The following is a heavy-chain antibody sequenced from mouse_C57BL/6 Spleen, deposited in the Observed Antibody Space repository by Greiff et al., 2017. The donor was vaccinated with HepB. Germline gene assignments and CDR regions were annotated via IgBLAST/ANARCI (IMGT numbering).Heavy chain of an antibody. D-gene: IGHD3-2*02. V-gene: IGHV1-42*01. CDR2: INPSTGGT. Sequence: VQLQQSGPELVKPGASVKISCKASGYSFTGYYMNWVKQSPEKSLEWIGEINPSTGGTTYNQKFKAKATLTVDKSSSTAYMQLKSLTSEASAVFYCARRSGCWGQGTTLTVSS. J-gene: IGHJ2*01. CDR1: GYSFTGYY. CDR3: ARRSGC.